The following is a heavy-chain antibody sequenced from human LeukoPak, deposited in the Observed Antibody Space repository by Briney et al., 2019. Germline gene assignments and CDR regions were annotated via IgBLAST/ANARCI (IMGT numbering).Heavy chain of an antibody. CDR1: GYTFTGYY. J-gene: IGHJ3*02. V-gene: IGHV1-2*02. CDR3: ARGRKTIRVRSGAFDI. CDR2: INPNSGGT. D-gene: IGHD3-3*01. Sequence: ASVKVSCKASGYTFTGYYMHWVRQAPGQGLEWMGWINPNSGGTNYAQKFQGRVTMTRDTSISTAYMELSRLRSDDTAVYYCARGRKTIRVRSGAFDIWGQGKMVTVSS.